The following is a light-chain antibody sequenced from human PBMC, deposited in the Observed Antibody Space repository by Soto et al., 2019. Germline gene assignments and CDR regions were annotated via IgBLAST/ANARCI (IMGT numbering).Light chain of an antibody. CDR1: QTISSW. J-gene: IGKJ1*01. V-gene: IGKV1-5*03. CDR3: PHYNSYSEA. CDR2: KAS. Sequence: DIQMTQSPSTLSGSVGDRVTITCRASQTISSWLAWYQQKPGKAPKLLIYKASTLKSGVPSRFSGRGSGTEFTLTISSLQPDDFATYYCPHYNSYSEAFGQGTKVELK.